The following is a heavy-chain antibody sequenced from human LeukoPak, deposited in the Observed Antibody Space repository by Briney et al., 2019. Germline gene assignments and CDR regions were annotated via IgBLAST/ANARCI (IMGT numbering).Heavy chain of an antibody. J-gene: IGHJ6*02. CDR1: AASFSSHY. D-gene: IGHD5-12*01. V-gene: IGHV4-59*11. Sequence: KASETLSLTCAVSAASFSSHYWTWIRQSPGKGLEWIGYISYIGSTNYDPSLKSRVTISIDTSRNQFSLKLRSVTAADTAVYYCARSGLDSRYYFGMDVWGQGTTVTVSS. CDR2: ISYIGST. CDR3: ARSGLDSRYYFGMDV.